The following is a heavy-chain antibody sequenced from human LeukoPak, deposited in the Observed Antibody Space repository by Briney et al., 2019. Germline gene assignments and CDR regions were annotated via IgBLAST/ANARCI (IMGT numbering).Heavy chain of an antibody. D-gene: IGHD5-24*01. CDR3: ARTFRSGDGYKVGYFDY. J-gene: IGHJ4*02. Sequence: GGSLRLSCAASGLTFSNTHMSWVRQAPGKGLEWVSLIYPSGNIYYADSVKGRFTISRDNSKNMLFLQMNSLRAEDTAIYYCARTFRSGDGYKVGYFDYWGQGTLVTVSS. V-gene: IGHV3-53*01. CDR1: GLTFSNTH. CDR2: IYPSGNI.